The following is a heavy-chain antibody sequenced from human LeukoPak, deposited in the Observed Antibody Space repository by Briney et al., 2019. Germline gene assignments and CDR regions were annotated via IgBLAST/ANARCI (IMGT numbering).Heavy chain of an antibody. CDR3: ARSYNRVVLLYY. J-gene: IGHJ4*02. CDR2: INHSGSS. V-gene: IGHV4-34*01. CDR1: GGSFSGYY. D-gene: IGHD3-10*01. Sequence: SETLSLTCAVYGGSFSGYYWTWIRQPPGKGLEWIGEINHSGSSNYNPSLKSRVTISVDTSKNQFSLRLSSVTAADTAVYYCARSYNRVVLLYYWGQGTLVTVSS.